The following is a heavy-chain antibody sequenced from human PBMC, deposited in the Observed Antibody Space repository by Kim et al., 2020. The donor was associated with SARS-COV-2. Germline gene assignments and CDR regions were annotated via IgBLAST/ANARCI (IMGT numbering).Heavy chain of an antibody. CDR2: INHSGST. V-gene: IGHV4-34*01. CDR1: GGSFSGYY. J-gene: IGHJ5*02. Sequence: SETLSLTCAVYGGSFSGYYWSWIRQPPGKGLEWIGEINHSGSTNYNPSLKSRVTISVDTSKNQFSLKLSSVTAADTAVYYCARMVLRYWFDPWGQGTLVT. CDR3: ARMVLRYWFDP. D-gene: IGHD4-17*01.